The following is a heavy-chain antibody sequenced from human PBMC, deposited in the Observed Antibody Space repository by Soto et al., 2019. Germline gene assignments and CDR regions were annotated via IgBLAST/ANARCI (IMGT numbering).Heavy chain of an antibody. CDR3: ASAPVAVAGTHYYGMDV. Sequence: EASVKVSCKASGYTFTSYAMHWVRQAPGQRLEWMGWINAGNGNTKYSQKFQGRVTITRDTSASTAYMELSSLRSEDTAVYYCASAPVAVAGTHYYGMDVWGQGTTVTVSS. J-gene: IGHJ6*02. V-gene: IGHV1-3*01. CDR2: INAGNGNT. D-gene: IGHD6-19*01. CDR1: GYTFTSYA.